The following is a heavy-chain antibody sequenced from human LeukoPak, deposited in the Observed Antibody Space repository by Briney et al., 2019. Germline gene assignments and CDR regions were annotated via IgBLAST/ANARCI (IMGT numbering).Heavy chain of an antibody. CDR2: IYPGDSDT. Sequence: GESLKISCKGSGYSFTSYWIGWVRQMPGKGLEWMGIIYPGDSDTRYSPSFQGQVTISADKSISTAYLQWSSLKASDTAMYYCARHSMEDGSGSYYRGYFDYWGQGTLVTVSS. V-gene: IGHV5-51*01. CDR3: ARHSMEDGSGSYYRGYFDY. J-gene: IGHJ4*02. D-gene: IGHD3-10*01. CDR1: GYSFTSYW.